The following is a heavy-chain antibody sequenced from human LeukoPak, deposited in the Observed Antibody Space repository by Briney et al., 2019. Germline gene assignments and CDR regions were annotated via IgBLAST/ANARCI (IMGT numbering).Heavy chain of an antibody. CDR1: GGSISSGSYY. V-gene: IGHV4-61*02. CDR3: ARVQRGSYDFDY. D-gene: IGHD1-26*01. Sequence: SETLSLTCTVSGGSISSGSYYWSWIRQPAGKGLEWIGRIYTSGSTNYNPSLKSRVTISVDTSENQFSLKLSSVTAADTAVYYCARVQRGSYDFDYWGQGTLVTVSS. CDR2: IYTSGST. J-gene: IGHJ4*02.